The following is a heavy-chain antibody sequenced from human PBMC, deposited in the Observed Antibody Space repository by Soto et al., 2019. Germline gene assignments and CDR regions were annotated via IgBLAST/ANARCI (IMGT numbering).Heavy chain of an antibody. Sequence: SETLSLTCTVSGGSISSYYWSWIRQPPGKGLEWIGYIYYSGSTNYNPSLKGRVTISVDTSKNQFSLKLSSVTAADTAVYYCARQVAGQTFDYWGQGTLVTVSS. J-gene: IGHJ4*02. V-gene: IGHV4-59*08. CDR1: GGSISSYY. D-gene: IGHD6-19*01. CDR3: ARQVAGQTFDY. CDR2: IYYSGST.